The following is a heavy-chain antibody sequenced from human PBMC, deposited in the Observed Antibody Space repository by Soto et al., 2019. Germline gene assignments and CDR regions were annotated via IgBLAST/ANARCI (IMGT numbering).Heavy chain of an antibody. V-gene: IGHV4-59*12. CDR2: IYYSGRT. Sequence: PSETLSLTCTVSGGSISSYYWSWIRQPPGKGLEWIRYIYYSGRTNYNPSLKSRVTISVDTSKNQFSLYLQMNSLRAEDTAVYYCARDLFYDSSGYEVYYYYGMDVWGQGTTVTVSS. J-gene: IGHJ6*02. CDR1: GGSISSYY. CDR3: ARDLFYDSSGYEVYYYYGMDV. D-gene: IGHD3-22*01.